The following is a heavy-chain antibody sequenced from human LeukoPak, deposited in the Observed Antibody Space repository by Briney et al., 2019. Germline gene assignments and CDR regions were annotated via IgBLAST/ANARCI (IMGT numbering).Heavy chain of an antibody. CDR2: ISPNSGGT. Sequence: ASVKVSCKASGYTFTGYYMHWVRQAPGQGLEWMGRISPNSGGTNYAQKFQGRVTMTRDTSISTAYMELSRLRSDDTAVYYCARGAGYYYDSSGRDAFDIWGQGTMVTVSS. V-gene: IGHV1-2*06. J-gene: IGHJ3*02. CDR3: ARGAGYYYDSSGRDAFDI. CDR1: GYTFTGYY. D-gene: IGHD3-22*01.